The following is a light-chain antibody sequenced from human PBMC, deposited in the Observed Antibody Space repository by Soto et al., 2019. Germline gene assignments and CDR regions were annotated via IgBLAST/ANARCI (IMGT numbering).Light chain of an antibody. CDR1: QSVSSSY. Sequence: EIVLTQSPGTLSLSPGERATLSCRASQSVSSSYLGWYQQKPGQAPRLLIYGASNRATGIPDRFSGSGSGTEFTLTISRLEPEDFAVYYCQQYGSSPPLTFGGGTKVYIK. CDR3: QQYGSSPPLT. J-gene: IGKJ4*01. V-gene: IGKV3-20*01. CDR2: GAS.